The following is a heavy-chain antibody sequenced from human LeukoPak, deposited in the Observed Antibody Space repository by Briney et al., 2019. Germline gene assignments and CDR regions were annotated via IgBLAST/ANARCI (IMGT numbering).Heavy chain of an antibody. CDR3: ASLDYGTLGY. Sequence: GGSLRLSCTASGFTFGDYAMSWFRQAPGKGLEWVAVIWYDGSNKYYADSVKGRFTISRDNSKNTLYLQMNSLRAEDTAVYYCASLDYGTLGYWGQGTLVTVSS. D-gene: IGHD4-17*01. CDR2: IWYDGSNK. V-gene: IGHV3-33*01. CDR1: GFTFGDYA. J-gene: IGHJ4*02.